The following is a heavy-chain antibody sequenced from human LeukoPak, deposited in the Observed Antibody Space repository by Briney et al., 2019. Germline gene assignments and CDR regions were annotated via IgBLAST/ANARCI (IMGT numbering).Heavy chain of an antibody. D-gene: IGHD3-10*01. CDR3: ARDPGFDY. Sequence: SETLSLTCSVSGGSITSSNYYWAWIRQPPGKGLEWIGSIYHSEDTYYNPSLKSRVTISVDTSKNQFSLKLSSVTAADTAVYYCARDPGFDYWGQGTLVTVSS. CDR1: GGSITSSNYY. CDR2: IYHSEDT. V-gene: IGHV4-39*07. J-gene: IGHJ4*02.